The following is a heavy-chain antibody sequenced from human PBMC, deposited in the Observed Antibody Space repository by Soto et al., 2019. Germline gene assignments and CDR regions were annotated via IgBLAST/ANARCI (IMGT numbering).Heavy chain of an antibody. CDR3: ASTILPPGGVVPERPQGGY. J-gene: IGHJ4*02. V-gene: IGHV3-21*01. CDR1: GFTFSSYS. CDR2: ISSSSSYI. Sequence: GGSLRLSCAASGFTFSSYSMNWVRQAPGKGLEWVSSISSSSSYIYYADSVKGRFTISRDNAKNSLYLQMNSLRAEDTAVYYCASTILPPGGVVPERPQGGYWGQGTLVTVSS. D-gene: IGHD3-3*01.